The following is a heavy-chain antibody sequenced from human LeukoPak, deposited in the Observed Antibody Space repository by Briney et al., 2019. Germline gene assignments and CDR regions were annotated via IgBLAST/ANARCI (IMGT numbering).Heavy chain of an antibody. J-gene: IGHJ6*02. Sequence: PGGSLRLSCAASGFTFSSYSMNWVRQAPGKGLEWVSSISSSSSYIYYADSVKGRFTISRDNAKNSLYLQMNSLRAEDTAVYYCARASYYDFWSGYYLNFYYYYGMDVWGQGTTVTVSS. CDR3: ARASYYDFWSGYYLNFYYYYGMDV. V-gene: IGHV3-21*01. CDR2: ISSSSSYI. CDR1: GFTFSSYS. D-gene: IGHD3-3*01.